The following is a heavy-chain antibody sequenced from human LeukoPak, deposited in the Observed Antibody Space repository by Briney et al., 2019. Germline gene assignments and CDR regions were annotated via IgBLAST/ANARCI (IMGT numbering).Heavy chain of an antibody. D-gene: IGHD3-3*01. Sequence: GASVKVSCKASGYTFTSYDINWVRQATGQGLEWMGWMNPNSGNTGYAQKFQGRVTMTRNTSISTAYMELSSLRSEDTAVYYCARVQALIFGVVMSPYYYGMDVWGQGTTVTVSS. V-gene: IGHV1-8*01. CDR2: MNPNSGNT. J-gene: IGHJ6*02. CDR3: ARVQALIFGVVMSPYYYGMDV. CDR1: GYTFTSYD.